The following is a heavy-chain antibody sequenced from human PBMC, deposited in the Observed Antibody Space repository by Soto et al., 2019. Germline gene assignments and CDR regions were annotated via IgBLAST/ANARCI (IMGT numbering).Heavy chain of an antibody. J-gene: IGHJ5*02. CDR1: GDSVSSNSAA. CDR2: TYYRSKWYN. D-gene: IGHD3-9*01. V-gene: IGHV6-1*01. Sequence: SQTLSLTCAISGDSVSSNSAAWNWIRQSPSRGLEWLGRTYYRSKWYNDYAVSVKSRITIIPDTSKNQFSLQLNSVTPEDTAVYYCAREVLRYFDWLTQAGWFDPWGQGTLVTVSS. CDR3: AREVLRYFDWLTQAGWFDP.